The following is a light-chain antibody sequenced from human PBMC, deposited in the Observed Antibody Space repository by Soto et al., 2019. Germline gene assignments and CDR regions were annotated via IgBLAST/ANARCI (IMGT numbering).Light chain of an antibody. CDR3: QQRHMWPIT. CDR2: DAY. J-gene: IGKJ5*01. Sequence: EVVLTQSPCTLSLSPGERATLSCRSSQSFRGLLAWYQQKPGQAPRLLIYDAYNRATGIPPRFSGSGSGTDFTLTISSLEPDDSAVYYCQQRHMWPITFGQGTRLEIK. CDR1: QSFRGL. V-gene: IGKV3-11*01.